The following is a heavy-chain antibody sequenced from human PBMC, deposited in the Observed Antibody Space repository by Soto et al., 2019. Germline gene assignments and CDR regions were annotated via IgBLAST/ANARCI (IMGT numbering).Heavy chain of an antibody. CDR1: GHTFTSYG. CDR2: ISAYNGNT. Sequence: GASVKVSCKASGHTFTSYGFSWVRQAPGQGLEWMGWISAYNGNTNYAQKFQGRVTLTTDTFTSTAYMELRSLRSDDTAVYTWQRDGVDGIPPGSYYYYGLDVWGQGTTVTVSS. CDR3: QRDGVDGIPPGSYYYYGLDV. J-gene: IGHJ6*02. D-gene: IGHD6-19*01. V-gene: IGHV1-18*04.